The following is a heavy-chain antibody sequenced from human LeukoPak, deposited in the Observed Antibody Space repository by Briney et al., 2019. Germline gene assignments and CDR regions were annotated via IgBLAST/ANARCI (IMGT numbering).Heavy chain of an antibody. CDR3: AKGTVLRYCDWSPIAPNYYYGMDV. V-gene: IGHV3-30*18. J-gene: IGHJ6*02. D-gene: IGHD3-9*01. Sequence: QPGRSLRLSCAASGFTLSSYGMHWVRQAPGKGLEWVAVISYDGSNKYYADSVKGRFTISRDNSKNTLYLQMNSLRAEDTAVYYCAKGTVLRYCDWSPIAPNYYYGMDVWGQGTTVTVSS. CDR2: ISYDGSNK. CDR1: GFTLSSYG.